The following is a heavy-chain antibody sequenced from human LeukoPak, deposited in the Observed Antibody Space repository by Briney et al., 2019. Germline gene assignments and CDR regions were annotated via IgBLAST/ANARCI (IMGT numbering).Heavy chain of an antibody. CDR3: ARLMTTVTSEY. V-gene: IGHV4-39*01. J-gene: IGHJ4*02. D-gene: IGHD4-17*01. CDR1: GGTINRSYYY. Sequence: PSETLSLTCTVSGGTINRSYYYWGWIRQPPRKGLEWIGSIYYSGNTYYNPSLKSRVTISVDTSKNQFSLKLSSVTDADTAVYYCARLMTTVTSEYWGQGTLVTVSS. CDR2: IYYSGNT.